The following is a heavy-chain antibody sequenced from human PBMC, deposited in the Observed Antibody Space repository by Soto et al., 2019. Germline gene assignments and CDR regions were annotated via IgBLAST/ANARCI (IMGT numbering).Heavy chain of an antibody. CDR1: GYTFTSYD. CDR2: MNPNSGNT. J-gene: IGHJ6*03. V-gene: IGHV1-8*01. CDR3: ARGPSPPGYYYYMDV. Sequence: ASVKVSSKASGYTFTSYDINWVRQATGQGLEWMGWMNPNSGNTGYAQKFQGRVTMTRNTCISTAYMELSSVRSEDTAVYYCARGPSPPGYYYYMDVWGKGTTVTVSS.